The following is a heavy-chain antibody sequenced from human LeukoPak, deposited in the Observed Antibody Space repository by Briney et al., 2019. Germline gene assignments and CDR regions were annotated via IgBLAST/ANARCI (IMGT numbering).Heavy chain of an antibody. V-gene: IGHV3-73*01. D-gene: IGHD2-8*02. Sequence: PGGSLRLSCAASGFTFSGSAMHWVRQASGKGLEWVGRIRSKANSYATAYAASVKGRFTISRDDSKNTAYLQMNSLKTEDMAVYYCTSSGGSFDYWGQGTLVTVSS. CDR3: TSSGGSFDY. J-gene: IGHJ4*02. CDR1: GFTFSGSA. CDR2: IRSKANSYAT.